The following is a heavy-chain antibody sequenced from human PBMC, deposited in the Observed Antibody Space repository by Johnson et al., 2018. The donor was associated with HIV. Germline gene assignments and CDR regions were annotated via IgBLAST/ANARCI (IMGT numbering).Heavy chain of an antibody. CDR1: GFTVR. CDR3: ARERGRIAADAFDI. CDR2: IGTGGGT. J-gene: IGHJ3*02. V-gene: IGHV3/OR16-10*03. Sequence: GGLIQPGGSLRLSCVASGFTVRKGLEWVSAIGTGGGTYYADSVKGRFTISRDNAKNSLYLQMNSLRAEDTAVYYCARERGRIAADAFDIWGQGTMVTVSS. D-gene: IGHD6-13*01.